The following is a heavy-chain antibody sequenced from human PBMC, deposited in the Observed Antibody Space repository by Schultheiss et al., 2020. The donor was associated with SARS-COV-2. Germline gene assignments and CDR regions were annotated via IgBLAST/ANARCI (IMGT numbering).Heavy chain of an antibody. CDR3: ARGGITIFRWFDP. J-gene: IGHJ5*02. Sequence: GGSLRLSCAASGFTFSSYAMSWVRQAPGKGLEWLALISYDGNSKYYADSVKGRFTISRDNSKNALYLQMNSLRAEDTAVYYCARGGITIFRWFDPWGQGTLVTVSS. CDR1: GFTFSSYA. CDR2: ISYDGNSK. V-gene: IGHV3-30*04. D-gene: IGHD3-3*01.